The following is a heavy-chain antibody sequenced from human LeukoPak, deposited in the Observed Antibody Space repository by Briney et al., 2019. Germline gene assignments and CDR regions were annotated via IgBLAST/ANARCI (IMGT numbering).Heavy chain of an antibody. CDR3: AKGLAAAGPYFDY. D-gene: IGHD6-13*01. CDR2: ISGGGSST. Sequence: GGSLRLSCAASGFTFSSYAMSRVRQAPGKGLEWVSAISGGGSSTYYADSVRGRFTISRDNSKNTLYLQMNSLRVEDTAIYYCAKGLAAAGPYFDYWGQGTLVTVSS. CDR1: GFTFSSYA. V-gene: IGHV3-23*01. J-gene: IGHJ4*02.